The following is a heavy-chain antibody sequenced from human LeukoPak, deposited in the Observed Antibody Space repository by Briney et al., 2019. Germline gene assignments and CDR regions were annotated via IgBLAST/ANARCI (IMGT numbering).Heavy chain of an antibody. J-gene: IGHJ3*02. V-gene: IGHV4-30-2*01. CDR1: GGSISSGGYS. D-gene: IGHD2-15*01. CDR2: IYHSGST. CDR3: ARALCRSGGSCYPGPDAFDI. Sequence: SQTLSLTCAVSGGSISSGGYSWSWIRQPPGKGLEWIGYIYHSGSTYYNPSLKSRVTISVDRSKNQFSLKLSSVTAADTAVYYCARALCRSGGSCYPGPDAFDIWGQGTMVTVSS.